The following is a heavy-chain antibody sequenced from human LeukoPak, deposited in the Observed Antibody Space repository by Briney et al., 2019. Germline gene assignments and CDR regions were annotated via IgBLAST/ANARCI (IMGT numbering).Heavy chain of an antibody. CDR2: IIPIFGTA. CDR1: GGTFSSYA. V-gene: IGHV1-69*01. CDR3: ALRWLRRQLDY. Sequence: SVKVSCKASGGTFSSYAISWVRQAPGQGLEWMGGIIPIFGTANYAQKFQGGVTITADESTSTAYMELSSLRSEDTAVYCCALRWLRRQLDYWGQGTLVTVSS. D-gene: IGHD5-24*01. J-gene: IGHJ4*02.